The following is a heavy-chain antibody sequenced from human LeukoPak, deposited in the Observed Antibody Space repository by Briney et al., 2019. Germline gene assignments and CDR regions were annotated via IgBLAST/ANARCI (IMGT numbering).Heavy chain of an antibody. Sequence: PGGSLRLSCAASGFTFSSYAMHWVRQAPGKGLEWVAVISYDGSNKYYADSVKGRFTISRDNAENSLYLQINSLRAEDTAVYYCARDDGYRGVDYWGQGTLVTVTS. J-gene: IGHJ4*02. V-gene: IGHV3-30-3*01. CDR1: GFTFSSYA. CDR2: ISYDGSNK. CDR3: ARDDGYRGVDY. D-gene: IGHD5-24*01.